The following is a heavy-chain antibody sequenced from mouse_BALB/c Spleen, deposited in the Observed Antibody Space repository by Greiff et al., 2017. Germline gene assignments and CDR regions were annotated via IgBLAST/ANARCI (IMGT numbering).Heavy chain of an antibody. CDR1: GYSITSGYY. V-gene: IGHV3-6*02. D-gene: IGHD2-4*01. CDR3: ARAPYDYDEDYYAMDY. Sequence: EVKLQESGPGLVKPSQSLSLTCSVTGYSITSGYYWNWIRQFPGNKLEWMGYISYDGSNNYNPSLKNRISITRDTSKNQFFLKLNSVTTEDTATYYCARAPYDYDEDYYAMDYWGQGTSVTVSS. J-gene: IGHJ4*01. CDR2: ISYDGSN.